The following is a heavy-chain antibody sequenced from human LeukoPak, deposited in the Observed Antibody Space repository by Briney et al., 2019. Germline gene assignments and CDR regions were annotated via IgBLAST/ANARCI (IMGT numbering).Heavy chain of an antibody. CDR1: VGSIRSSNW. CDR3: ASPLRYFDWLLWEWEYFDY. J-gene: IGHJ4*02. Sequence: SETLSPTCAVWVGSIRSSNWWGWVRHPPGKGRGGIGEICRSGSTNYNPSLKSRVTISVDKSKNQFSLKLSSVTAADTAVYYCASPLRYFDWLLWEWEYFDYWGQGTLVTVSS. CDR2: ICRSGST. V-gene: IGHV4-4*02. D-gene: IGHD3-9*01.